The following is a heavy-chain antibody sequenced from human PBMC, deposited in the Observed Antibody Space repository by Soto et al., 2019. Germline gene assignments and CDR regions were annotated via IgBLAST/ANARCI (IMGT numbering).Heavy chain of an antibody. CDR3: ARHIAVPRTRGFDF. CDR1: GGSISDNW. V-gene: IGHV4-4*02. CDR2: ISHTGTT. Sequence: QVQLQESGPGLVKPSGTLSLTCAVSGGSISDNWWSWVRQPPGKGLEWIGEISHTGTTHYNPSLWSRVTLTIDKSKSQFCLNLGSVTAADTAVYDCARHIAVPRTRGFDFWGPGTLVTVFS. D-gene: IGHD6-19*01. J-gene: IGHJ4*02.